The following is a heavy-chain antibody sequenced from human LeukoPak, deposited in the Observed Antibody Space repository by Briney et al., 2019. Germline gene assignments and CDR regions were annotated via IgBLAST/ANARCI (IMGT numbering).Heavy chain of an antibody. J-gene: IGHJ4*02. CDR2: ISGSGGST. CDR3: AGLYSSSWYTASPTFDY. Sequence: PGGSLRLSCAASGFTFSSYAMSWVRQAPGKGLEWVSAISGSGGSTYYADSVKGRFTISRDNSKNTLYLQMNSLRAEDTAAYYCAGLYSSSWYTASPTFDYWGQGTLATVSS. CDR1: GFTFSSYA. V-gene: IGHV3-23*01. D-gene: IGHD6-13*01.